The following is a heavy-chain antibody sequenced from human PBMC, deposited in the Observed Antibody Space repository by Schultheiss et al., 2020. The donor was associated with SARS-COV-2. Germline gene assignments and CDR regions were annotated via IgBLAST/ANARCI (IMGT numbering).Heavy chain of an antibody. Sequence: ASVKVSCKASGYTFTDYYMHWVRQAPGQGLEWMGWINPNSGGTNYAQKFQGWVTMTRDTSISTAYMELSSLRSEDTAVYYCAREAGYSSSWYYFDYWGQGTLVTVSS. CDR3: AREAGYSSSWYYFDY. CDR2: INPNSGGT. D-gene: IGHD6-13*01. CDR1: GYTFTDYY. J-gene: IGHJ4*02. V-gene: IGHV1-2*04.